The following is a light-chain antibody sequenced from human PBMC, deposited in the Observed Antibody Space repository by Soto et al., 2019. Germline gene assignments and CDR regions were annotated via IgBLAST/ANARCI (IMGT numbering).Light chain of an antibody. CDR2: KAS. CDR1: QSISSW. J-gene: IGKJ2*01. Sequence: DIQMTQSPSTLSASVGDRVTITCRASQSISSWLAWYQQKPGKAPKLLIYKASSLESGVPSRFSGSGSGTEFTLTISSLQPDDFATYYSQQYNIYPPYTFGRGTKREIK. CDR3: QQYNIYPPYT. V-gene: IGKV1-5*03.